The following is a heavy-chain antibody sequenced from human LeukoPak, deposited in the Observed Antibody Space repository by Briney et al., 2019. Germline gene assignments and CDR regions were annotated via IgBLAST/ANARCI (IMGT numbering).Heavy chain of an antibody. Sequence: PGGSLRLSCAASGFTFSSYWMHWVRQAPGKGLVWVSRINSDGSSTSYADSVKGRFTISRDNAKNTLYLQMNSLRAKDTAVYYCARAPGVVVKKNWFDPWGQGTLVTVSS. CDR1: GFTFSSYW. CDR3: ARAPGVVVKKNWFDP. CDR2: INSDGSST. J-gene: IGHJ5*02. V-gene: IGHV3-74*01. D-gene: IGHD2-21*01.